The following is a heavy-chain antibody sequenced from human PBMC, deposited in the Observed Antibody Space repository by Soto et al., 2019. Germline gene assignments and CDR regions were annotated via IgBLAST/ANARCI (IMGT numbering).Heavy chain of an antibody. J-gene: IGHJ4*02. CDR2: INGDGSTT. Sequence: EVHLVESGGGSVQPGGSLKLSCAGSGFAFSSYWIHWVRQVPGKGLGWVSRINGDGSTTSYADSVRGRFTISRDNAKDTLYLQMNSLRAEDTALYYCARVGQGRYDFDYWGQGTLVTVSS. V-gene: IGHV3-74*01. CDR1: GFAFSSYW. CDR3: ARVGQGRYDFDY. D-gene: IGHD3-9*01.